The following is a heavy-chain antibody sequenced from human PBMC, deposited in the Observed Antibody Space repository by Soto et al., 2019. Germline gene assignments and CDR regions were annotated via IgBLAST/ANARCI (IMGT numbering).Heavy chain of an antibody. Sequence: ASVKVSCKASGYTFTSYAMHWVRQAPGQRLEWMGWINAGNGNTKYSQKFQGRVTITRDTSASTAYMELSSLRSEDTAVYYCAGDGGKRYYYFYGLDAWGQGSVVTVSS. D-gene: IGHD3-3*01. V-gene: IGHV1-3*01. CDR2: INAGNGNT. CDR1: GYTFTSYA. CDR3: AGDGGKRYYYFYGLDA. J-gene: IGHJ6*02.